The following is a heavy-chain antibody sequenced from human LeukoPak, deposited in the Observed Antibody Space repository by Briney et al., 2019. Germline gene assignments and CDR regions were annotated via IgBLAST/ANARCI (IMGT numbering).Heavy chain of an antibody. V-gene: IGHV3-21*01. CDR1: GFTFSTNS. D-gene: IGHD6-13*01. CDR3: AIEPLGFSSSWFDY. Sequence: GGSLRLSCAASGFTFSTNSMNWVRQAPGKGLEWVSSISSSSTYIYYADSVKGRFTISRDNAKNSLYLQMNSLRAGDTAVYYCAIEPLGFSSSWFDYCGQGTLVTVSS. CDR2: ISSSSTYI. J-gene: IGHJ4*02.